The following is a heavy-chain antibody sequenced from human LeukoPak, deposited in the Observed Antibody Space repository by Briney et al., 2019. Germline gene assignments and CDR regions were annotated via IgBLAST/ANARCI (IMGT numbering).Heavy chain of an antibody. V-gene: IGHV1-2*02. Sequence: ASVKVSCKASGYTFTGYYMHWVRQAPGQGLEWMGWINPNSGGTNYAQKFQGRVTMTRDTSISTAYMELSRLRSDDTAVYYCAREGTTVVTPSWFDPWGQGTLVTVSS. J-gene: IGHJ5*02. CDR2: INPNSGGT. CDR3: AREGTTVVTPSWFDP. D-gene: IGHD4-23*01. CDR1: GYTFTGYY.